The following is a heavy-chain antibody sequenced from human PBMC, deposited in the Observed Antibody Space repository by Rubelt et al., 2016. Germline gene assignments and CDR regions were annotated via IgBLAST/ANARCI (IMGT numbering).Heavy chain of an antibody. CDR3: ARGRSDY. CDR2: INPNGGGT. J-gene: IGHJ4*02. V-gene: IGHV1-2*02. CDR1: GYTFTGYY. Sequence: QVQLVQSGAEVKKPGASVKVSCKASGYTFTGYYMHWVRQAPGQGLEWMGWINPNGGGTNYAQNLQVRVTMTSDTSINTAYMELSELRSDDTAVYYCARGRSDYWGQGTLVTVSS.